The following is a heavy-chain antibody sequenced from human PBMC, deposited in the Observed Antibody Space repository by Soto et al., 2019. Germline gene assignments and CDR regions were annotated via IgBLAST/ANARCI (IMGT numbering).Heavy chain of an antibody. V-gene: IGHV3-30*18. D-gene: IGHD3-10*01. CDR3: AKDGKSYYYGSGSVVDY. Sequence: QVQLVESGGGVVQPGRSLRLSCAASGFTFSSYGMHWVRQAPGKGLEWVAVISYDGSNKYYADSVKSRFTISRDNSKNTLYLQTNSLRAEDSAVYYCAKDGKSYYYGSGSVVDYWGQGTLVTVSS. CDR2: ISYDGSNK. J-gene: IGHJ4*02. CDR1: GFTFSSYG.